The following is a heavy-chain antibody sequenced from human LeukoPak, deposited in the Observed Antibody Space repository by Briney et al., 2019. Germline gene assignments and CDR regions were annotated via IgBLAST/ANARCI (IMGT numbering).Heavy chain of an antibody. CDR2: IIPIFGIA. Sequence: SVKVSCKASGGTFSSYAISWVRQAPGQGREGMGRIIPIFGIANYTQKFQGRVTITADKSTSTAYMELSSLRSEDTAVYYCARGAASFNWFDPWGQGTLVTVSS. CDR3: ARGAASFNWFDP. D-gene: IGHD2-15*01. V-gene: IGHV1-69*17. CDR1: GGTFSSYA. J-gene: IGHJ5*02.